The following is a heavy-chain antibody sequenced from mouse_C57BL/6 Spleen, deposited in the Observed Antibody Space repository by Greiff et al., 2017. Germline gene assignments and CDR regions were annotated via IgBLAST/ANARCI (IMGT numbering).Heavy chain of an antibody. CDR3: ARELNGNFDY. CDR2: INPGSGGT. V-gene: IGHV1-54*01. D-gene: IGHD2-1*01. CDR1: GYAFTNYL. J-gene: IGHJ2*01. Sequence: QVQLQQSGAELVRPGTSVKVSCKASGYAFTNYLIEWVKQRPGQGLEWIGVINPGSGGTNYNEKFKGKATLTADKSSSTAYMQLSSLTSEDSAVYFCARELNGNFDYWGQGTTLTVSS.